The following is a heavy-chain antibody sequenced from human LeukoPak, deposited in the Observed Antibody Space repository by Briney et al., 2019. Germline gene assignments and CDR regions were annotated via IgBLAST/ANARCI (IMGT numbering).Heavy chain of an antibody. CDR2: INHSGST. J-gene: IGHJ4*02. CDR3: ARVGCSSTSCHNYFDY. Sequence: SETLSLTCAVYGGSFSGYYWSWIRQPPGKGLEWIGEINHSGSTNYNPSLKSRVTISVDTSKNQFSLKLSSVTAADTAVYYCARVGCSSTSCHNYFDYWGQGTLVTVSS. V-gene: IGHV4-34*01. D-gene: IGHD2-2*02. CDR1: GGSFSGYY.